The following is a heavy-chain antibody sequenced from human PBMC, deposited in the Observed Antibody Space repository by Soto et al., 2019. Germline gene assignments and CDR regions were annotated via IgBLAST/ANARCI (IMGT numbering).Heavy chain of an antibody. CDR1: GFTFSSDG. CDR2: ISDDGSDK. Sequence: QVQLVESGGGVVQPGRSLRLSCAASGFTFSSDGMHWVRQAPGKGLEWVAVISDDGSDKYYADSAKGRFTISRDNSKNTVFLQMTSLRPEDTALYYCAKPKGADIPLDSWGQGTLVTVYS. J-gene: IGHJ4*02. CDR3: AKPKGADIPLDS. D-gene: IGHD3-9*01. V-gene: IGHV3-30*18.